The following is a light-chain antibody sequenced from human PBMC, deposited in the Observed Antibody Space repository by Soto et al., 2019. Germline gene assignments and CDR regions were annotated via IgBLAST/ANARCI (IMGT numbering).Light chain of an antibody. V-gene: IGLV2-8*01. CDR3: SSYAGSSNL. CDR1: SSDVGGYNY. J-gene: IGLJ1*01. Sequence: QSALAQPPSASGSPGQSVAISCTGTSSDVGGYNYVSWYQQQPGKAPKLMIYEVNKRPSGVPDRFSGSKSGNTASLTVSGLRAEDEADYYCSSYAGSSNLFGTGTKVTVL. CDR2: EVN.